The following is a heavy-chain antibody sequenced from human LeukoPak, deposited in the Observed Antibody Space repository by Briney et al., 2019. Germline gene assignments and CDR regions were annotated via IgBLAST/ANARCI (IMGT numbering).Heavy chain of an antibody. V-gene: IGHV1-18*01. CDR1: GYTFSRYG. D-gene: IGHD6-13*01. CDR3: ARESTSWSFEY. CDR2: ISGYNGNT. Sequence: ASVKVSCKASGYTFSRYGINWVRQAPGQGLEWMGWISGYNGNTDYSQRLQGRITMTADTSTSTAFMELTSLRSDDTAVYFCARESTSWSFEYWGQGTLVTVS. J-gene: IGHJ4*02.